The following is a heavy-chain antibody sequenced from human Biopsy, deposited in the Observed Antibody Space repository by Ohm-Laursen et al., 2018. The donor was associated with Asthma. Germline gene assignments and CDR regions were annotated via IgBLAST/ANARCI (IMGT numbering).Heavy chain of an antibody. V-gene: IGHV4-59*07. D-gene: IGHD2-15*01. Sequence: SDTLSLTCTVSRVSIRSYYWTWIRQPPGKGLEWIGNIHYSGSTYSNPSLKSRVTISVDTSKKQISLRLGSVIAADTAVYYCAGFCSGGNCPDHWGQGTLVTVSS. J-gene: IGHJ4*02. CDR2: IHYSGST. CDR3: AGFCSGGNCPDH. CDR1: RVSIRSYY.